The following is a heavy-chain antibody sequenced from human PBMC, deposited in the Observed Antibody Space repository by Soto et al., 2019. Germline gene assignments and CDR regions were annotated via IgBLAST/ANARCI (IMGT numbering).Heavy chain of an antibody. CDR1: GYSISSGSS. J-gene: IGHJ4*02. CDR2: IYHSGSI. CDR3: ARVNFRNNWHDPHFDY. V-gene: IGHV4-38-2*01. D-gene: IGHD1-1*01. Sequence: SETLSLTCAVSGYSISSGSSWGWIRQPPGRGLEWIGTIYHSGSIYYNPALKSRVAMSVDTSRNQFSLNLNSVTAADTAVYYCARVNFRNNWHDPHFDYWGLGILVTVSS.